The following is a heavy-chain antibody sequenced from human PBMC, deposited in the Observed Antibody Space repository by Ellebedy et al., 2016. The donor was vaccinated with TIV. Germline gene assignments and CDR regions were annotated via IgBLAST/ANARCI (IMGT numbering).Heavy chain of an antibody. D-gene: IGHD4-23*01. V-gene: IGHV3-53*01. J-gene: IGHJ6*02. CDR2: IYGGGTI. CDR3: ARSDYGGTTWGLYYYYGMDV. CDR1: GFTVSSNF. Sequence: PGGSLRLSCAASGFTVSSNFMTWVRQAPGKGLEWVSVIYGGGTIRYADSVKGRFTISRDNSKNTVDLQMNSLRAEDTAVYYCARSDYGGTTWGLYYYYGMDVWGQGTTVTVSS.